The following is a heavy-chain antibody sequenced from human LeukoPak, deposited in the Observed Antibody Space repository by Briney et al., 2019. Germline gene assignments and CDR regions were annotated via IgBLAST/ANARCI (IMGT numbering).Heavy chain of an antibody. J-gene: IGHJ5*02. Sequence: GSLRLSCAASGFTVSSNYMSWVRQAPGKGLEWVSVIYSGGSTYYVDSVKGRFTISRDNSKNTLYLQMNSLRAEDTAVYYCARDQRYDFWSGYYGWFDPWGQGTLVTVSS. CDR2: IYSGGST. CDR3: ARDQRYDFWSGYYGWFDP. D-gene: IGHD3-3*01. CDR1: GFTVSSNY. V-gene: IGHV3-53*01.